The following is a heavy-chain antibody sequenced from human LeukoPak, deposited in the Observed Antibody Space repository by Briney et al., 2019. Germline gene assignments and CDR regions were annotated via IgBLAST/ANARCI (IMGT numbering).Heavy chain of an antibody. Sequence: GGSLRLSCAASGXTFSSYAVHWVRQAPGKGLEWVAVISYDGSNKYYADSVKGRFTISRDNSKNTLYLQMNSLRAEDTAVYYCAKTKGGFPYDVFDIWGQGTMVTVSS. CDR2: ISYDGSNK. J-gene: IGHJ3*02. CDR1: GXTFSSYA. D-gene: IGHD3-16*01. CDR3: AKTKGGFPYDVFDI. V-gene: IGHV3-30*18.